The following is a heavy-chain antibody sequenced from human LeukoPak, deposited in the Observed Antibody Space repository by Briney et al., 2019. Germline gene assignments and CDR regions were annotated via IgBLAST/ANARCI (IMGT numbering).Heavy chain of an antibody. V-gene: IGHV3-48*03. CDR1: GFTFSSYE. CDR3: AREGASGSYHYVMDV. Sequence: GGSLRLSCTASGFTFSSYEMNWVRQAPGEGLEWLSYIRSSASTIYYADSVKGRFTISRDNAKNSLYLQMNSLRAEDTAIYYCAREGASGSYHYVMDVWGQGTTVTVSS. J-gene: IGHJ6*02. CDR2: IRSSASTI. D-gene: IGHD1-26*01.